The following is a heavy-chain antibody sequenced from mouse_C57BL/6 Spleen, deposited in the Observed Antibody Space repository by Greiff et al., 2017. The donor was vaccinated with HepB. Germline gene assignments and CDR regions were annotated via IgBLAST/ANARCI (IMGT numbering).Heavy chain of an antibody. J-gene: IGHJ2*01. D-gene: IGHD4-1*02. CDR3: ARSTGDY. CDR2: IYPGDGDT. V-gene: IGHV1-82*01. Sequence: VQLQQSGPELVKPGASVKISCKASGYAFSSSWMNWVKQRPGKGLEWIGRIYPGDGDTNYNGKFKGKATLTADKSSGTAYLQLSSLTSEDSAVYFCARSTGDYWGQGTTLTVSS. CDR1: GYAFSSSW.